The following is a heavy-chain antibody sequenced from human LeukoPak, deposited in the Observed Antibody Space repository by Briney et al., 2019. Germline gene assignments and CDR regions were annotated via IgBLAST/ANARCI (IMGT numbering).Heavy chain of an antibody. CDR3: ARDDLSWFSGIDY. CDR2: INSDGTGA. J-gene: IGHJ4*02. D-gene: IGHD3-10*01. Sequence: PGGSLRLSCEVSGFTFRTYWMHWVRQAPGKGLVWVSYINSDGTGAMYADSVKGRFTVSRDNAKNTLYLQMNSLRAEDTAVYYCARDDLSWFSGIDYWGQGVLVTASS. CDR1: GFTFRTYW. V-gene: IGHV3-74*03.